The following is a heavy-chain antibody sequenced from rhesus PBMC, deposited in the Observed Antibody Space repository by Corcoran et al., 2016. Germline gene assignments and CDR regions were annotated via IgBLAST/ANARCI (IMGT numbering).Heavy chain of an antibody. CDR2: MSGSSGST. CDR3: ARDQGGYSYGYFDC. Sequence: QVQLQESGPGLVKPSETLSLTCAVSGDSVSSSNWWSWIRQPPGKGLELIGYMSGSSGSTYYNPSLNSRVTISTDASKNQFSLKLSSVTAADTAVYYCARDQGGYSYGYFDCWGQGVLVTVSS. V-gene: IGHV4-65*01. CDR1: GDSVSSSNW. J-gene: IGHJ4*01. D-gene: IGHD5-36*01.